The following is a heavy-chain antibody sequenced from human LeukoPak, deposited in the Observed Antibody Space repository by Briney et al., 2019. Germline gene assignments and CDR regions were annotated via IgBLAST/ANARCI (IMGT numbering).Heavy chain of an antibody. V-gene: IGHV1-18*01. CDR3: ARIPLKVRGVIEPFDY. J-gene: IGHJ4*02. CDR2: ISAYNGNT. CDR1: GYTFTSYG. Sequence: ASVKVSCKASGYTFTSYGISWVRQAPGQGLEWMGWISAYNGNTNYAQKLQGRVTMTTDTSTRTAYMELRNLRSDDTAVYYCARIPLKVRGVIEPFDYWGQGTLVTVSS. D-gene: IGHD3-10*01.